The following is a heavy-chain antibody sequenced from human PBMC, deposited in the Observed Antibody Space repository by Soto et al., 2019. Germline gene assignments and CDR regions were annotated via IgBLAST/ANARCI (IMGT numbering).Heavy chain of an antibody. J-gene: IGHJ4*01. CDR1: GFTFSNAW. CDR3: TTDSYSTIIIVRFDY. V-gene: IGHV3-15*07. D-gene: IGHD3-22*01. CDR2: IKSKTDGGTT. Sequence: GGSLRLTCAASGFTFSNAWINWVRQAPGKGLEWVGRIKSKTDGGTTDYAEPVKGRFAISRDDSNNMVHLQMNSLKIEDTAVYYCTTDSYSTIIIVRFDYWGHGTLVTVSS.